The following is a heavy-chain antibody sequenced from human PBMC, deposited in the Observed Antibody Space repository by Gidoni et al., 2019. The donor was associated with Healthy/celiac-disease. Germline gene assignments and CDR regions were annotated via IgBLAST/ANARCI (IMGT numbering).Heavy chain of an antibody. CDR3: ANGRQGLFDY. J-gene: IGHJ4*02. Sequence: QVQLVGSGGGVVQPGRSLRLSCAASGFTFSSYGMHWVRQAPGKGLEWVAVISYDGSNKYYADSVKGRFTISRDNSKNTLYLQLNSLRAEDTAVYYCANGRQGLFDYWGQGTLVTVSS. CDR2: ISYDGSNK. V-gene: IGHV3-30*18. CDR1: GFTFSSYG. D-gene: IGHD6-19*01.